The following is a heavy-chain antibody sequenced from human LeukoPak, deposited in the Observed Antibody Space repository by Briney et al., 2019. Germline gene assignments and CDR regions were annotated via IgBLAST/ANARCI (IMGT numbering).Heavy chain of an antibody. CDR3: AKVPDYYDSSGDPLVYFDY. J-gene: IGHJ4*02. V-gene: IGHV3-74*01. D-gene: IGHD3-22*01. CDR2: INSDGSST. CDR1: GSTFSSYW. Sequence: HPGGSLRLSCAASGSTFSSYWMYWVRQDPGKGLVWVSRINSDGSSTYYADSVKGRFTTSRDNSKNTLYLQMNSLRAEDTAVYYCAKVPDYYDSSGDPLVYFDYWGQGTLVTVSS.